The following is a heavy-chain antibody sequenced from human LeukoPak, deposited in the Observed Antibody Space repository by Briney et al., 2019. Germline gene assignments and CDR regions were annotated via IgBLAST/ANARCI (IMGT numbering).Heavy chain of an antibody. D-gene: IGHD3-3*01. CDR1: GGSISSSSYY. CDR2: IYYSGST. CDR3: ARQPILRFLEWSPPDYFDY. Sequence: PSETLSLTCTVSGGSISSSSYYWGWIRQPPGKGLEWIGSIYYSGSTYYNPSLKSRVTISVDTSKNQFSLKLSSVTAADTAVYYCARQPILRFLEWSPPDYFDYWGQGTLVTVSS. J-gene: IGHJ4*02. V-gene: IGHV4-39*01.